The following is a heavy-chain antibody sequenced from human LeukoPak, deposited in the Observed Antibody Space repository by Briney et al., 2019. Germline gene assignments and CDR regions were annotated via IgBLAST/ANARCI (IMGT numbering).Heavy chain of an antibody. CDR1: GYTFTSYA. D-gene: IGHD6-19*01. J-gene: IGHJ5*02. Sequence: ASVKVSCKASGYTFTSYAMNWVRQAPGQGLEWMGWINTNTGNPTYAQGFTGQFVFSLDTSVSTAYLQISSLKAEDTAVYYCARDLGSSGWYFWFDPWGQGTLVTVSS. CDR2: INTNTGNP. V-gene: IGHV7-4-1*02. CDR3: ARDLGSSGWYFWFDP.